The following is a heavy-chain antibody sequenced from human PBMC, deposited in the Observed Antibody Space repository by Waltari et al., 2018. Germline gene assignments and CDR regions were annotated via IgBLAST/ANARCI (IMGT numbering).Heavy chain of an antibody. CDR2: IIPLFGKT. CDR3: ARGSYSSSWFNLKAFHI. Sequence: QVQLLQSGAEVKKPGSSVKVSCKASGGSFRNYATSWVRQAPGQGLEWMGGIIPLFGKTNYAQKFQGRLTITADESTTIAYMDLSSLRFEDTAVYYCARGSYSSSWFNLKAFHIWGQGTMVTVSS. V-gene: IGHV1-69*01. D-gene: IGHD6-13*01. CDR1: GGSFRNYA. J-gene: IGHJ3*02.